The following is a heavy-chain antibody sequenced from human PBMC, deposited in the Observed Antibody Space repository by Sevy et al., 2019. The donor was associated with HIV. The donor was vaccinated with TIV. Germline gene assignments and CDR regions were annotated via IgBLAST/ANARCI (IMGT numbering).Heavy chain of an antibody. CDR1: GFIFSTYG. D-gene: IGHD1-26*01. CDR2: ITYDGSEK. Sequence: GGSLRLSCAASGFIFSTYGIHWVRQAPGKGLEWVAVITYDGSEKYYADSVRGRFTISRDNSKSTLYLQMNSLRVEDTAIYYCANMQGGSYNYYGMDVWGQGTTVTVSS. CDR3: ANMQGGSYNYYGMDV. J-gene: IGHJ6*02. V-gene: IGHV3-30*18.